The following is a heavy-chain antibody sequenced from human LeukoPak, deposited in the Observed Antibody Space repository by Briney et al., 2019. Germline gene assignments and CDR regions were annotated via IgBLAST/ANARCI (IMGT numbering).Heavy chain of an antibody. D-gene: IGHD6-13*01. Sequence: SETLSLTCTVSGGSISSYYWSWIRQPPGMGLEWIGYIYYSGSTNYNPSLKSRVTISVDTSKNQFSLKLSSVTAADTAVYYCARGAAAGMSLDYWGQGTLVTVSS. V-gene: IGHV4-59*01. CDR3: ARGAAAGMSLDY. CDR2: IYYSGST. J-gene: IGHJ4*02. CDR1: GGSISSYY.